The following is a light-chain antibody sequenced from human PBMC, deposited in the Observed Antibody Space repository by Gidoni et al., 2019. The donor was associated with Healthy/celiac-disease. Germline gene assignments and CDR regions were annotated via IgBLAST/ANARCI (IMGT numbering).Light chain of an antibody. CDR3: QQYYSTPPT. CDR2: WAS. J-gene: IGKJ1*01. CDR1: PGVLYSSNTKNY. Sequence: DIVMTQSPDSLAVSLGERATINCKSSPGVLYSSNTKNYLAWYQQKPGQPPKLLIYWASTRESGVPDRFSGSGSGTDFTLTISSLQAEDVAVYYCQQYYSTPPTFGQGTKVEIK. V-gene: IGKV4-1*01.